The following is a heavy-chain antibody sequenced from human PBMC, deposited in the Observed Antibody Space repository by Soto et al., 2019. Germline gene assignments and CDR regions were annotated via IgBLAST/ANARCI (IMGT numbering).Heavy chain of an antibody. D-gene: IGHD1-1*01. V-gene: IGHV3-23*01. CDR3: AKDPPRRTSGYFFDY. CDR1: GFTFSTYA. Sequence: EVQLLESGGKLVQPGGSLTLSCAASGFTFSTYAMAWVRQAPGKGLEWVSGVSASGLNTDYADPVKGRFYISRDNSKNTVSLHMNSLRAEDTALYYCAKDPPRRTSGYFFDYWVQGTPVTVSS. CDR2: VSASGLNT. J-gene: IGHJ4*02.